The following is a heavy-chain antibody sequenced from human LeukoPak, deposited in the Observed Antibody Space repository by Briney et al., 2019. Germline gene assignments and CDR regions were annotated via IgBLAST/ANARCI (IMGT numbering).Heavy chain of an antibody. CDR3: AKEHMAAAVYYFDY. CDR2: INPSSGNT. D-gene: IGHD2-15*01. CDR1: GGTFRNYA. J-gene: IGHJ4*02. Sequence: ASVKVSCKSSGGTFRNYAMSWVRQAPGKGLEWASSINPSSGNTYYADSVKGRFTISGDNSKNTLYLQMNSLRAEDTAVYYCAKEHMAAAVYYFDYWGQGTLVTVSS. V-gene: IGHV3-23*01.